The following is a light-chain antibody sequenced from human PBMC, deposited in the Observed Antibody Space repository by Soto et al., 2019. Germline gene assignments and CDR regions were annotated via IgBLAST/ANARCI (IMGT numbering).Light chain of an antibody. J-gene: IGLJ1*01. Sequence: QCSLTQPASLSGSPGQSITISCSGTISDIGAYDHVAWFQQFPGKTPKLVIYSVSNRPSGVSYRFSGSKSGNTASLTISGLQADDEADYYCISYTVSRSYVFGPGTKVTVL. CDR2: SVS. CDR3: ISYTVSRSYV. CDR1: ISDIGAYDH. V-gene: IGLV2-14*01.